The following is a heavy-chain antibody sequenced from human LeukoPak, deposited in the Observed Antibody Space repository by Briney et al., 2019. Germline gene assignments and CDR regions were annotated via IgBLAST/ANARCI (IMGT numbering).Heavy chain of an antibody. CDR2: IIPIFDSA. CDR3: ARSPDSGWPHFFDY. Sequence: SVKVSCKASGGTFSSYAFSWVRQAPGQGLEWMGGIIPIFDSANYAPKFQGRVTITADESTSTSYMELSSLRSDDTAVYYCARSPDSGWPHFFDYWGQGTLVTVSS. J-gene: IGHJ4*02. CDR1: GGTFSSYA. D-gene: IGHD6-19*01. V-gene: IGHV1-69*13.